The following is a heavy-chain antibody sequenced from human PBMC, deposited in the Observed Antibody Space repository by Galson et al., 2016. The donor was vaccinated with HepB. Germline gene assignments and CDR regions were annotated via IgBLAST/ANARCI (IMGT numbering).Heavy chain of an antibody. CDR1: GFSFSNHW. J-gene: IGHJ4*02. CDR3: ARDKGNIAVTGYYFDY. Sequence: SLRLSCAASGFSFSNHWMIWGRQAPGKGLEWVAVISYDGNNKYYADSVKGRFTISRDNSKNTLYLQMNSLRAEDTAVYYCARDKGNIAVTGYYFDYWGQGTLVTVSS. D-gene: IGHD6-19*01. CDR2: ISYDGNNK. V-gene: IGHV3-30-3*01.